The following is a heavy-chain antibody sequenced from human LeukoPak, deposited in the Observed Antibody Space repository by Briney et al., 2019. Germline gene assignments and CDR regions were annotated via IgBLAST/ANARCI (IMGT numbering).Heavy chain of an antibody. CDR3: AKDWFGAIWFAP. Sequence: GGSLRLSCAASGFTFSSYGMHWVRQAPGKGREWVAFIRSYGSNKYYADSVKGRFTISRDNCKNTLYLQMNSLRAEDTAVYYCAKDWFGAIWFAPWGKGTLVTVSS. CDR2: IRSYGSNK. D-gene: IGHD3-10*01. CDR1: GFTFSSYG. V-gene: IGHV3-30*02. J-gene: IGHJ5*02.